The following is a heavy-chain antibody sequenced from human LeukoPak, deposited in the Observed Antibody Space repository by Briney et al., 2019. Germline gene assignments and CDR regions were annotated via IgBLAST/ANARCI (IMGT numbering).Heavy chain of an antibody. CDR1: GYTFTNYY. CDR3: ARVRNTNDYCDRGYFDY. V-gene: IGHV1-46*01. CDR2: LKPSDGST. Sequence: GASVTVSYKASGYTFTNYYIHWVRQAPGQRLEGMGILKPSDGSTTYAQTFQGRVTITRETSTSTVYMELSRLTSDDTALYYCARVRNTNDYCDRGYFDYWGQGTLVTVSS. D-gene: IGHD4-17*01. J-gene: IGHJ4*02.